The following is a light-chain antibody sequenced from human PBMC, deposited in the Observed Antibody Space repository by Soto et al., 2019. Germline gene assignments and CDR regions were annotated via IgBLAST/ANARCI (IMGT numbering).Light chain of an antibody. V-gene: IGLV2-14*01. J-gene: IGLJ1*01. CDR1: SSDVGNYNY. CDR2: DDS. CDR3: SSYTSSSLYV. Sequence: QSALTQPASVSGSPGQSITISCTGTSSDVGNYNYVSWYQQHPGKAPNLMIYDDSNRPSGVSNRFSGSKSGNTASLTSSGLQAEDEADYSCSSYTSSSLYVFGTGTKLTVL.